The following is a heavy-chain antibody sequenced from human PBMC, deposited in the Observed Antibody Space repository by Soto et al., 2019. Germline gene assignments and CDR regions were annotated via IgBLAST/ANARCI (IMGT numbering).Heavy chain of an antibody. J-gene: IGHJ4*02. CDR3: ARDQNGSGNYYTRYFDY. Sequence: SETLSLTCTVSGGSVSSGSYYWSWIRQPPGKGLEWIGYIFYTGSTNYNPSLKSRVTISVDKSKNQFSLNLSSVTAADTAVYYCARDQNGSGNYYTRYFDYWGQGTLVT. CDR2: IFYTGST. D-gene: IGHD3-10*01. CDR1: GGSVSSGSYY. V-gene: IGHV4-61*01.